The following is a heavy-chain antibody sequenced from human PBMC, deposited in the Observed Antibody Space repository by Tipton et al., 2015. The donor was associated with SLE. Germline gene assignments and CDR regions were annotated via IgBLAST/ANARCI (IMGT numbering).Heavy chain of an antibody. D-gene: IGHD5-24*01. CDR3: ARTNLQGSLVDWYFDL. Sequence: TLSLTCTVSGGSISSGSDYWNWIRQPAGKGLEWIGRIFTSRTTNYNPSLESRVTMSIDTSNNQFSLKLSSVTAADTAVYYCARTNLQGSLVDWYFDLWGRGTLVTVSS. CDR1: GGSISSGSDY. V-gene: IGHV4-61*02. CDR2: IFTSRTT. J-gene: IGHJ2*01.